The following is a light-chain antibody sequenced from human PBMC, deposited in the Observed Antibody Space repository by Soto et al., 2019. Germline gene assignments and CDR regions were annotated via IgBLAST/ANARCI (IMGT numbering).Light chain of an antibody. Sequence: QSVLTQPASVSGSPRQLITISCTGTSSDVGGYNFVSWYQQHPDKAPKLMIYDVTNRPSGVSNRFSGSKSGNTASLTISGLQAEDEADYYCSSYTSISTYVFGTGTKVTVL. J-gene: IGLJ1*01. CDR1: SSDVGGYNF. CDR3: SSYTSISTYV. V-gene: IGLV2-14*01. CDR2: DVT.